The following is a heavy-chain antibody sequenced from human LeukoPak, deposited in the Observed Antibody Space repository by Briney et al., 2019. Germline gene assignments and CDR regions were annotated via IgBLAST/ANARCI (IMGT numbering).Heavy chain of an antibody. V-gene: IGHV3-69-1*01. Sequence: GGSLRLSCTTSGFSFNTYSMSWVRQAPGKGLEWVSAINDDTPYYADSVKGRFTISRDNAKNSLYLQMNSLRAEDTAVYYCARRRDSGSLQHFDYWGQGTLVTVSS. CDR3: ARRRDSGSLQHFDY. J-gene: IGHJ4*02. CDR1: GFSFNTYS. D-gene: IGHD1-26*01. CDR2: INDDTP.